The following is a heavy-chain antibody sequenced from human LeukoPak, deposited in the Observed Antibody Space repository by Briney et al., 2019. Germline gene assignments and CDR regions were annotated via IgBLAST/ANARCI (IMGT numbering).Heavy chain of an antibody. CDR2: RSIYNGNT. Sequence: ASVKVSCKASGYDFINYGISWVRQATGQGLEWMGWRSIYNGNTAYKRQGRVTMTTDTSTSTAYMEVRSLRSDDTAVYYCARGGPFPSGTSSREYYLDYWGQGTLVTVSS. V-gene: IGHV1-18*01. CDR1: GYDFINYG. CDR3: ARGGPFPSGTSSREYYLDY. D-gene: IGHD6-6*01. J-gene: IGHJ4*02.